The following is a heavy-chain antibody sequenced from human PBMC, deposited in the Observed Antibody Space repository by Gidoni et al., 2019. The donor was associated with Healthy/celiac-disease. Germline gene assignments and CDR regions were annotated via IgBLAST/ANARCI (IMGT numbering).Heavy chain of an antibody. V-gene: IGHV1-2*02. J-gene: IGHJ4*02. D-gene: IGHD4-17*01. CDR3: ARDVIYGDYDY. CDR2: INPNSGGT. CDR1: GHTFTGYS. Sequence: GAEVKKPGASVKASSKASGHTFTGYSMHWVRQAPGQGLEWMGWINPNSGGTNYAQKLQGRVTMTRDTSISTPYMELSRLRSDDTAVYYCARDVIYGDYDYWGQGTLVTVSS.